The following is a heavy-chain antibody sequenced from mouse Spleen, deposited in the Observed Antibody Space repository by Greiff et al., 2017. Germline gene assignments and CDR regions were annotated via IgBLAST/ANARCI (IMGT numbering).Heavy chain of an antibody. Sequence: QVTLKVCGPGILQPSQTLSLTCSFSGFSLSTFGMGVGWIRQPSGKGLEWLAHIWWDDDKYYNPALKSRLTISKDTSKNQVFLKIANVDTADTATYYCARSYSYYSHEKGYYYAMDYWGQGTSVTVSS. CDR3: ARSYSYYSHEKGYYYAMDY. J-gene: IGHJ4*01. D-gene: IGHD2-12*01. CDR1: GFSLSTFGMG. V-gene: IGHV8-8*01. CDR2: IWWDDDK.